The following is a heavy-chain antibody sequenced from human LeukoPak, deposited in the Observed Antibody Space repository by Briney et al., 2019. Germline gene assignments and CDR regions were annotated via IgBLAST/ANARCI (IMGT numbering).Heavy chain of an antibody. CDR1: GFTFSSYG. Sequence: GGSLRLSCAASGFTFSSYGMHWVRQAPGKGLEWVSYISSSGSTIYYADSVKGRFTISRDNAKNSLYLQMNSLRAEDTAVYYCARGARIAAAAFDYWGQGTLVTVSS. CDR2: ISSSGSTI. V-gene: IGHV3-48*04. D-gene: IGHD6-13*01. J-gene: IGHJ4*02. CDR3: ARGARIAAAAFDY.